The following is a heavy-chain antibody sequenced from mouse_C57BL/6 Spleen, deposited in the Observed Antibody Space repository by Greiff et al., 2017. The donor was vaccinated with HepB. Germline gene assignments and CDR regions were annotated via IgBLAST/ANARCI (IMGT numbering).Heavy chain of an antibody. CDR1: GFTFSDYG. J-gene: IGHJ2*01. Sequence: EVMLVESGGGLVKPGGSLKLSCAASGFTFSDYGMHWVRQAPEKGLEWVAYISSGSSTIYYADTVKGRFTNSRDTAKNTLYLQMTSLRSEDTAMYYCARDYGDDWGQGTTLTVSS. CDR3: ARDYGDD. D-gene: IGHD2-4*01. CDR2: ISSGSSTI. V-gene: IGHV5-17*01.